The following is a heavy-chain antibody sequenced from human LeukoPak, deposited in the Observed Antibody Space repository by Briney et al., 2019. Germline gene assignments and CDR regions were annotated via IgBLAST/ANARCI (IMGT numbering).Heavy chain of an antibody. CDR2: ISPSGGST. D-gene: IGHD3-16*01. V-gene: IGHV1-46*01. Sequence: ASVKVSCKAFGYTFTSNYMHWVRQAPGQGPEWMGVISPSGGSTTYAQKFQGRVTMTRNTSISTAYMELSSLRSEDTAVYYCARGRGRWFDPWGQGTLVTVSS. J-gene: IGHJ5*02. CDR3: ARGRGRWFDP. CDR1: GYTFTSNY.